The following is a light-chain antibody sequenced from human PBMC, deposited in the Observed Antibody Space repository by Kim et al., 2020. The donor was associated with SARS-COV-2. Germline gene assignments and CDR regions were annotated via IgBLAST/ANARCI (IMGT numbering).Light chain of an antibody. J-gene: IGLJ3*02. CDR3: QSYDSSLSGSV. V-gene: IGLV1-40*01. CDR1: SANIGAGYD. CDR2: GNS. Sequence: QRVTISCTGSSANIGAGYDVHWYQTLPGTAPKLLIYGNSNRPSGVPDRFSGSKSGTSASLAITGLQAEDEAEYYCQSYDSSLSGSVFGGGTQLTVL.